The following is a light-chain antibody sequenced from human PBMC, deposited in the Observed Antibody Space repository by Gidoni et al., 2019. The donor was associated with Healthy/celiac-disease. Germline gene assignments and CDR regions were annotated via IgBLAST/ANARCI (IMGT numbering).Light chain of an antibody. J-gene: IGKJ1*01. CDR1: QSVSSY. Sequence: EIVLTPSPATLSLSPGERATLSCRASQSVSSYLAWYQQKPGQAPRLLIYDASNRATGIPARFSGSGSGTDFTLTISSLEPEDFAVYYCQQRSNGGTFGQGTKVEIK. V-gene: IGKV3-11*01. CDR2: DAS. CDR3: QQRSNGGT.